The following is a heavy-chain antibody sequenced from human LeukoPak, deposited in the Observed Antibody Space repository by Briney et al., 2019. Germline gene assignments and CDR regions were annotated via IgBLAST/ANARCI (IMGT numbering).Heavy chain of an antibody. Sequence: PGGSLRLSCAASGFTFSSYAMSWVRQAPGKGLEWVSGINWNGGSTGYAGSVKGRFTISRDNAKNSLYLQMNSLRAEDTALYYCARVGGRWEPSYFDYWGQGTLVTVSS. CDR1: GFTFSSYA. D-gene: IGHD1-26*01. CDR3: ARVGGRWEPSYFDY. J-gene: IGHJ4*02. CDR2: INWNGGST. V-gene: IGHV3-20*04.